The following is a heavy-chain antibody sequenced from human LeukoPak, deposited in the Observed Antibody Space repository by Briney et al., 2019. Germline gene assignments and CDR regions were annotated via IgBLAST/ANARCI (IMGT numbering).Heavy chain of an antibody. CDR3: AADDLLFVY. V-gene: IGHV1-58*01. CDR1: GSSFTNSA. J-gene: IGHJ4*02. CDR2: IVVGSGIT. Sequence: GASVKVSCKASGSSFTNSAVQWVRQARRQRLEWMGWIVVGSGITSYAQKFQDRVTITRDMSLGTTYLELSSLRSDDTAVYYCAADDLLFVYWGQGTLVTVSS. D-gene: IGHD3-10*02.